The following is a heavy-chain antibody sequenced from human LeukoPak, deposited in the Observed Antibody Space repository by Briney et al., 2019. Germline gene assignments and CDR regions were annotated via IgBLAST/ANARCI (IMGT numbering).Heavy chain of an antibody. CDR3: ATRRGSPSNLGY. D-gene: IGHD6-6*01. CDR1: GFTFSSYS. J-gene: IGHJ4*02. V-gene: IGHV3-21*01. Sequence: PGGSPRLSCAASGFTFSSYSMNWVRQAPGKGLEWVSSISSSSSYIYYADSVKGRFTISRDNAKNSLYLQMNSLRAEDTAVYYCATRRGSPSNLGYWGQGTLVTVSS. CDR2: ISSSSSYI.